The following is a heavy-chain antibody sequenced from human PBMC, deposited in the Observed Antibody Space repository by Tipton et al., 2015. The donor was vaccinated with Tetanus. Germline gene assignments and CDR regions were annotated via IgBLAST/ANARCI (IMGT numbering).Heavy chain of an antibody. CDR3: ARDSSPLRWLL. D-gene: IGHD4-23*01. V-gene: IGHV4-59*01. J-gene: IGHJ4*02. CDR2: IHYSGIT. Sequence: TLSLTCFVSGDSMSDYYWSWIRQPPGKGLEWIGYIHYSGITKYNPSLKSRVAISADTSKNQFSLKMTSVTTTDTAVYYSARDSSPLRWLLWGQGTLVTVSS. CDR1: GDSMSDYY.